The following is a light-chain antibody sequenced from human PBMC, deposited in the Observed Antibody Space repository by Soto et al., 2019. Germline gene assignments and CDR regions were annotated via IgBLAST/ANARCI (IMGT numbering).Light chain of an antibody. V-gene: IGKV1-39*01. Sequence: DIHMTQSPSSLSASVGDRVTITCRASQSISSYLNWYQQKPGKAPKLLIYAASSLQSGVPSRVSGSGSGTDFTLTISSLQPEDFTPYYCHQSYSTPYTLGQGTKLEIK. CDR2: AAS. CDR3: HQSYSTPYT. CDR1: QSISSY. J-gene: IGKJ2*01.